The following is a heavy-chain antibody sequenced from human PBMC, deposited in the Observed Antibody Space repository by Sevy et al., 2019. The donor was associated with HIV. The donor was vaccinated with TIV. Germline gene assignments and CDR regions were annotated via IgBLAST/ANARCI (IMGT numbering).Heavy chain of an antibody. CDR2: VWPIESDT. J-gene: IGHJ4*02. Sequence: GESLKISCQASGYRFPTYWIAWVRQMPGKGLEWVGIVWPIESDTTYSPSFQGQVTISVDKSINTVYLHWSSLKASHTGVYYCARGRQWPSDFDFWGQGTLVTVSS. CDR1: GYRFPTYW. V-gene: IGHV5-51*01. D-gene: IGHD6-19*01. CDR3: ARGRQWPSDFDF.